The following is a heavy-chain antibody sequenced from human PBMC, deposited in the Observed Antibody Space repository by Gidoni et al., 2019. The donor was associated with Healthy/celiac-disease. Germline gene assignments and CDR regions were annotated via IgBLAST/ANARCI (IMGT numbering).Heavy chain of an antibody. Sequence: QLQLQESGPGLVKPSETLSLTCTVSGGSISSSSYYWGWIRQPPGKGREWIGSIYYSGSTYYNPSLKSRVTISVDTSKNQFSLKLSSVTAADTAVYYCARHIFRSSSGWYDDIYYMDGWGKGTTVTVSS. CDR2: IYYSGST. V-gene: IGHV4-39*01. CDR3: ARHIFRSSSGWYDDIYYMDG. J-gene: IGHJ6*03. D-gene: IGHD6-19*01. CDR1: GGSISSSSYY.